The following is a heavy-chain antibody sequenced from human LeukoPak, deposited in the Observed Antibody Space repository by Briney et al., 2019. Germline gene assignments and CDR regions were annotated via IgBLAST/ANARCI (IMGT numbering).Heavy chain of an antibody. CDR1: GYTFTGYY. CDR3: ARSPHILTGENFDY. J-gene: IGHJ4*02. CDR2: INPNSGDT. D-gene: IGHD3-9*01. Sequence: ASVKVSCKASGYTFTGYYMHWVRQAPGQGLEWMGWINPNSGDTNYAQKFQDRVSMTRDTSISTAYMHLSRLRSADTAAYYCARSPHILTGENFDYWGQGTLLTVSS. V-gene: IGHV1-2*02.